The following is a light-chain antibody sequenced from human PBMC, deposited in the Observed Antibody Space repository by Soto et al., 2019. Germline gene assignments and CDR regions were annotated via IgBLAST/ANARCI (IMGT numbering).Light chain of an antibody. Sequence: EILMTQSPATLSVSPGDRATLSCRASQSVSTNLAWYQQRPGQAPRLLIYGASTRATGIPARFSGSGSGTEFPLTISSLLSDDFAVYYCQQYTNRPPWTFGQGTKVDLK. J-gene: IGKJ1*01. CDR1: QSVSTN. CDR2: GAS. CDR3: QQYTNRPPWT. V-gene: IGKV3-15*01.